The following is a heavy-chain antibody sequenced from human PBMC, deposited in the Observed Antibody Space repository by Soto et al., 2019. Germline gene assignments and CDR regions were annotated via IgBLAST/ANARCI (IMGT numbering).Heavy chain of an antibody. D-gene: IGHD6-13*01. V-gene: IGHV3-23*01. CDR3: AKGVGYFPLNMDV. CDR2: ISGSGGST. Sequence: EVQLLESGGGLVQPGGSLRLSCAASGFTFSSYAMSWVRQAPGKWLEWVSAISGSGGSTYYADSVKGRFTISRDNSKNTLYLQMNSLRAEDTAVYYCAKGVGYFPLNMDVWGKGTTVTVSS. CDR1: GFTFSSYA. J-gene: IGHJ6*03.